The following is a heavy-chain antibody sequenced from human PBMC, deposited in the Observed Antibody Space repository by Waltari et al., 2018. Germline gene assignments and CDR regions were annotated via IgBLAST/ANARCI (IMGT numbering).Heavy chain of an antibody. Sequence: EVQLLESGGGLVQPGGSLSLACAASGFNFGGFGMNWVRQAPGKGLEWVSGLSGSGATTYYRDSVRGRFTVSRDNSRNTVYLQMNSLRAEDTAVYYCAKAFRGYSGSYFDNWGRGTLVAVSA. CDR2: LSGSGATT. CDR1: GFNFGGFG. V-gene: IGHV3-23*02. CDR3: AKAFRGYSGSYFDN. D-gene: IGHD5-12*01. J-gene: IGHJ4*02.